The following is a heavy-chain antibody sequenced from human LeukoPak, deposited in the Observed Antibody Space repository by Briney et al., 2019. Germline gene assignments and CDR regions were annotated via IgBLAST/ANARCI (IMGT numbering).Heavy chain of an antibody. V-gene: IGHV4-59*10. CDR3: ARGSDYYDSSGYYYGFNWFDP. Sequence: SETLSLTCAVYGGSFSGYYWSWIRQPAGKGLEWIGRIYTSGSTNYNPSLKSRVTMSVDTSKNQFSLKLSSVTAADTAVYYCARGSDYYDSSGYYYGFNWFDPWGQGTLVTVSS. D-gene: IGHD3-22*01. CDR1: GGSFSGYY. J-gene: IGHJ5*02. CDR2: IYTSGST.